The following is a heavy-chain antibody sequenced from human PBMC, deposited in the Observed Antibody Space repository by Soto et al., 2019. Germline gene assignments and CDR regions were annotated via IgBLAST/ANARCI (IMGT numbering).Heavy chain of an antibody. Sequence: QVPLVESGGGVVQPGRSLRLSCAASGLTFNRNGMHWVRQAPGKGLERLAVIWYDGSKEYYSDSVKGRFTISRDNSNNMLYLQMNNVRVEETAVYFCAIDMSAGNYFYSGMDVWGQGTTGTVS. D-gene: IGHD2-21*01. V-gene: IGHV3-33*03. J-gene: IGHJ6*02. CDR2: IWYDGSKE. CDR3: AIDMSAGNYFYSGMDV. CDR1: GLTFNRNG.